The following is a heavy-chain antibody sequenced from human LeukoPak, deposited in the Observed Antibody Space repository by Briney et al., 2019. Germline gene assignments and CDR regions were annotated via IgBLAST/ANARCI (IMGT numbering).Heavy chain of an antibody. V-gene: IGHV4-59*01. Sequence: SETLSLTCTVSGGSISSYYWSWIRQPPGKGLEWIGYIYYSGSTNYNPSLKNRVTISVDTSKNQFSLKLSSVTAADTAVYYCARAMKQFRDDAFDIWGQRTMVTVSS. CDR2: IYYSGST. CDR3: ARAMKQFRDDAFDI. D-gene: IGHD3-10*01. J-gene: IGHJ3*02. CDR1: GGSISSYY.